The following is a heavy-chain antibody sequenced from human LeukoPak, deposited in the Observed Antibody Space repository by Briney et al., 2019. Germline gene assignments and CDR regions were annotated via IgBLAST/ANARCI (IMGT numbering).Heavy chain of an antibody. V-gene: IGHV4-59*12. CDR1: GGSISSYY. CDR2: IYYSGST. Sequence: SETLSLTCTVSGGSISSYYWSWIRQPPGKGLEWIGYIYYSGSTNYNPSLKSRVTISVDTSKNQFSLKLSSVTAADTAVYYCARGRSSSWLRVGYYFDYWGQGTLVTVSS. J-gene: IGHJ4*02. D-gene: IGHD6-13*01. CDR3: ARGRSSSWLRVGYYFDY.